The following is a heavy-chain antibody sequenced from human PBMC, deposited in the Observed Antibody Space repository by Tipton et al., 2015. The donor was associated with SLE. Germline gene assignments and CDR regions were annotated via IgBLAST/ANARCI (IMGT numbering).Heavy chain of an antibody. CDR3: TSGSGGYQRTDY. J-gene: IGHJ4*02. D-gene: IGHD5-12*01. CDR2: IYHSGST. CDR1: GSPSSSGYF. Sequence: TLSLTCTVSGSPSSSGYFWGWIRQPPGKGLELIGTIYHSGSTYYNPSLKSRVTISVDTSKNQFSLQLTSVTAADTALYFCTSGSGGYQRTDYWGQGTLVTVSS. V-gene: IGHV4-38-2*02.